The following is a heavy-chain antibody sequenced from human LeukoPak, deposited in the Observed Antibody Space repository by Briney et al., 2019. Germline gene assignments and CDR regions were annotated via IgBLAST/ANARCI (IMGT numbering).Heavy chain of an antibody. V-gene: IGHV4-30-4*01. CDR1: GGSISSSDSH. CDR2: ISYRGST. CDR3: ARMGSYNWNDLP. Sequence: SETLSLTCTVSGGSISSSDSHWSWIRQSPGKGLEWIGYISYRGSTSYNPSLRSRLTISIDTSQNQFSLKLTSVTAADTAVYYCARMGSYNWNDLPWGQGTLVTVSS. D-gene: IGHD1-20*01. J-gene: IGHJ4*02.